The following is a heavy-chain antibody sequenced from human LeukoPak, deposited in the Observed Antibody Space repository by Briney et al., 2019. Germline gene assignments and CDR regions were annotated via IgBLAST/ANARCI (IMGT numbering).Heavy chain of an antibody. V-gene: IGHV4-59*12. Sequence: SETLSLTCTVSGGSISSYYWSWIRQPPGKGLEWIGYIYYSGSTYYNPSLKSRVTISVDTSKNQFSLKLSSVTAADTAVYYCARVLAGYSGYDVPVWDQGTLVTVSS. CDR2: IYYSGST. CDR3: ARVLAGYSGYDVPV. CDR1: GGSISSYY. D-gene: IGHD5-12*01. J-gene: IGHJ4*02.